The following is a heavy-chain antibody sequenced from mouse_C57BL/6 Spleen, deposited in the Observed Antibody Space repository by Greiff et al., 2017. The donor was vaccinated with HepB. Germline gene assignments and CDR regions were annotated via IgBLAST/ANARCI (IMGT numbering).Heavy chain of an antibody. J-gene: IGHJ1*03. CDR2: ISDGGSYT. D-gene: IGHD2-1*01. CDR3: ARDREYGNYWYFDV. Sequence: EVKLVESGGGLVKPGGSLKLSCAASGFTFSSYAMSWVRQTPEKRLEWVATISDGGSYTYYPDNVKGRFTISRDNAKNNLYLQMSHLKSEDTAMYYCARDREYGNYWYFDVWGTGTTVTVSS. CDR1: GFTFSSYA. V-gene: IGHV5-4*01.